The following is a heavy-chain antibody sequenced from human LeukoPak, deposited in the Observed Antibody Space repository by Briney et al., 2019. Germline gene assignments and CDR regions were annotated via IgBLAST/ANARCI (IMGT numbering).Heavy chain of an antibody. CDR3: ARDLHTVTGTYYFDY. J-gene: IGHJ4*02. V-gene: IGHV4-59*01. CDR1: GGSISSYY. CDR2: IYYSGST. D-gene: IGHD4-11*01. Sequence: SETLSLTCTVSGGSISSYYWSWIRQRPGKGLEWIGYIYYSGSTNYNPSLKSRVTISVDTSKNQFSLKLSSVTAADTAVYYCARDLHTVTGTYYFDYWGQGTLVTVSS.